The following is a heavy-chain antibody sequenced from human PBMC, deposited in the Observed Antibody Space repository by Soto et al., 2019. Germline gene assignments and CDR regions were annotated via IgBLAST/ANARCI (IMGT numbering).Heavy chain of an antibody. CDR3: ARSITFDWLFFDY. V-gene: IGHV4-4*02. Sequence: SETLSLTCTVSGASINRNNWWTWVRQAPGKGLEWIGEIYHSGSTDYNPSLKGRVTISVDKSKNQFSLKLSSVTAADTAVYFCARSITFDWLFFDYWGQGTLVTVSS. CDR1: GASINRNNW. J-gene: IGHJ4*02. D-gene: IGHD3-9*01. CDR2: IYHSGST.